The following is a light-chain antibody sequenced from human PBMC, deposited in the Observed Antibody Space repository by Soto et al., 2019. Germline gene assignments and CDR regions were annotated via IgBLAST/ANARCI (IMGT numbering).Light chain of an antibody. CDR1: QVIGRA. CDR2: DAS. V-gene: IGKV1D-13*01. J-gene: IGKJ4*01. CDR3: QQFNDYPLT. Sequence: AIQLTQSPSSLSASVGDRVTITCRASQVIGRALAWYQQKSGNAPKLLIYDASSLESGVPSRFSGSGSGTDFTLTISSLQPEDFATHYCQQFNDYPLTFGGGTRVEIK.